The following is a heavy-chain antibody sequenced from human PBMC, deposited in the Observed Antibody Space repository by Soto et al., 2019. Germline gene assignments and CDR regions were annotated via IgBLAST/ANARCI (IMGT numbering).Heavy chain of an antibody. Sequence: QVQLQQWGAGLLKPSETLSLTCAVYGGSFSGYYWSWIRQPPGKGLVLIGEVNHSGSTNYNPSLKPPATILVDTSSQSPLTLSAVPAASTAVYYCARPTRQWLGLRYFFGMDVWGEGTTGTVSS. D-gene: IGHD6-19*01. CDR2: VNHSGST. CDR1: GGSFSGYY. J-gene: IGHJ6*04. CDR3: ARPTRQWLGLRYFFGMDV. V-gene: IGHV4-34*01.